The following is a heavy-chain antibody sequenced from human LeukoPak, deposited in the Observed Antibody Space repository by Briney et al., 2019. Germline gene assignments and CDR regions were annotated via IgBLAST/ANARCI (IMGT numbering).Heavy chain of an antibody. CDR3: ARYIASAFNWFDP. CDR1: GGSISSGGYS. D-gene: IGHD6-13*01. Sequence: SQTLSLTCAVSGGSISSGGYSWSWIRQPPGKGLEWIGYIYYSGSTYYDPSLKSRVTISVDTSKNQFSLNLSSVTAADTAIYYCARYIASAFNWFDPWGQGTLVTVSS. J-gene: IGHJ5*02. CDR2: IYYSGST. V-gene: IGHV4-30-4*07.